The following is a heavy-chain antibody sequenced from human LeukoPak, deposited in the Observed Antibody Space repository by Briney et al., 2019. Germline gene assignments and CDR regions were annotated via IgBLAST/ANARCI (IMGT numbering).Heavy chain of an antibody. D-gene: IGHD3-22*01. Sequence: PSETLSLTCTVSGGSISSSSYYWSWIRQHPGKGLEWIGYIYYSGSTYYNPSLKSRVTITVDTSKNQFSLKLSSVTAADTAVYYCARGGDYYDSSGYYSGSPRSRNLFDYWGQGTLVTVSS. V-gene: IGHV4-31*03. CDR3: ARGGDYYDSSGYYSGSPRSRNLFDY. CDR2: IYYSGST. J-gene: IGHJ4*02. CDR1: GGSISSSSYY.